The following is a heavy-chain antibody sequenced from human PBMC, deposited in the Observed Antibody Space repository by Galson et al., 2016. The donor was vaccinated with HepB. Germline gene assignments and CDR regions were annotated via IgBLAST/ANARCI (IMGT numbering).Heavy chain of an antibody. J-gene: IGHJ4*02. V-gene: IGHV5-51*01. CDR1: GYSFTTYW. CDR2: INPVDSDT. D-gene: IGHD6-19*01. Sequence: QSGAEVKKPGESLKIFCKASGYSFTTYWIGWVRQMPGKGLEWMAIINPVDSDTRYNPSLQGQVTISVDNSISTAFLQWSSLEASDTAMYYWARRVAVTGGSLDYWGQGTLVTFSS. CDR3: ARRVAVTGGSLDY.